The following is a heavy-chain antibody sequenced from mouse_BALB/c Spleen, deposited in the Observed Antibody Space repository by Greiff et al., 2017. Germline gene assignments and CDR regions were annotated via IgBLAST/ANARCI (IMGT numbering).Heavy chain of an antibody. V-gene: IGHV1-7*01. Sequence: QVQLQQSGAELAKPGASVKMSCKASGYTFTSYWMHWVKQRPGQGLEWIGYINPSTGYTEYNQKFKDKATLTADKSSSTAYMQLSSLTSEDSAVYYCARGGDWGYFDYWGQGTTLTVSS. CDR1: GYTFTSYW. J-gene: IGHJ2*01. CDR2: INPSTGYT. D-gene: IGHD4-1*01. CDR3: ARGGDWGYFDY.